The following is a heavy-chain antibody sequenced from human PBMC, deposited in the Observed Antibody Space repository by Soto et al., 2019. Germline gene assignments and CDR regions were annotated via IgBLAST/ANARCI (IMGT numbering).Heavy chain of an antibody. Sequence: TLTLTCTVSGGSISSGGSYWSGSRQDQGKGLEWIGYLYYSGSTYYNPSLNSRVTISVDTPKNQFSLKLSSVTAADTAVYYCARDDIALAGTGLDYWGQGTLVTVSS. J-gene: IGHJ4*02. CDR1: GGSISSGGSY. CDR2: LYYSGST. D-gene: IGHD6-19*01. V-gene: IGHV4-31*03. CDR3: ARDDIALAGTGLDY.